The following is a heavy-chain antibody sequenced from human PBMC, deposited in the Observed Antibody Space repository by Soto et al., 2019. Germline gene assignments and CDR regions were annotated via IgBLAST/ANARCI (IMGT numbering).Heavy chain of an antibody. CDR3: ARQYGDYVRGAFDI. V-gene: IGHV4-59*01. Sequence: QVQLQESGPGLVKPSETLSLTCTVSGGSISSYYWSWIRQPPGKGLEWIGYIYYSGSTNYNPSLKSRVTKSVDTSKNQFPLKLSSVTAADTAVYYCARQYGDYVRGAFDIWGQGTMVTVSS. D-gene: IGHD4-17*01. CDR1: GGSISSYY. J-gene: IGHJ3*02. CDR2: IYYSGST.